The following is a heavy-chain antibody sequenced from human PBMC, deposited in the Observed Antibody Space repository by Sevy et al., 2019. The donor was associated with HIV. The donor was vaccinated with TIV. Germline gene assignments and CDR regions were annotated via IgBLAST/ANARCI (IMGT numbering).Heavy chain of an antibody. J-gene: IGHJ4*02. CDR3: ARGGSTSWYGGDFDY. CDR1: GFTFSNYW. D-gene: IGHD6-13*01. V-gene: IGHV3-7*01. Sequence: GGSLRLSCAASGFTFSNYWMSWVRQAPGKGLEWVANIKQDGSEKYYVDSVKGRFSISRDNAKSSLYLQMNSLREEDTAVYYCARGGSTSWYGGDFDYWGQGTLVTVSS. CDR2: IKQDGSEK.